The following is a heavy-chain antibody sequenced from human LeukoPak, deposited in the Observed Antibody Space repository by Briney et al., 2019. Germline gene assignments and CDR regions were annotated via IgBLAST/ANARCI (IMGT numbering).Heavy chain of an antibody. CDR3: ARGAGY. V-gene: IGHV4-34*01. CDR1: GGSFSGYY. Sequence: SETLSLTCAVYGGSFSGYYWSWIRQPPGKGLEWIGEINHSGSTNYNPSLKSRVTISVDTSKNQFSLKLSSVTAADTAVYYCARGAGYWGQGTLVTVSS. CDR2: INHSGST. J-gene: IGHJ4*02.